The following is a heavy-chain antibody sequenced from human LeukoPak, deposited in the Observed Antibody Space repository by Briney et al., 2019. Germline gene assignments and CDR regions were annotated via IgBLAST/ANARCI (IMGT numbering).Heavy chain of an antibody. Sequence: SETLSLTFSISGDSITTNIYWWGWIRQSPGKGLEWIGSIYSSGNSYYNPSLKTRATISPDTSKNQYSLRLTSVTAADTAIYYCARRGIWDDQIGNWFDPWGQGILVIVSS. CDR2: IYSSGNS. CDR3: ARRGIWDDQIGNWFDP. J-gene: IGHJ5*02. D-gene: IGHD3-16*01. V-gene: IGHV4-39*01. CDR1: GDSITTNIYW.